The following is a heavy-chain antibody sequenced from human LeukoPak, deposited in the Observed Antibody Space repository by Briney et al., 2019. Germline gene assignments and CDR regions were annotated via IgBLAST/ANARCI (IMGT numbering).Heavy chain of an antibody. CDR3: ARDKGIAVAGNYYYYGMDV. J-gene: IGHJ6*02. CDR2: ISGSGGST. D-gene: IGHD6-19*01. V-gene: IGHV3-23*01. Sequence: GGSLRLSCAASGFTFSSYAMSWVRQAPGKGLEWVSAISGSGGSTYYADSVKGRFTISRDNSKNTLYLQMNSLRAEDTAVYYCARDKGIAVAGNYYYYGMDVWGQGTTVTVSS. CDR1: GFTFSSYA.